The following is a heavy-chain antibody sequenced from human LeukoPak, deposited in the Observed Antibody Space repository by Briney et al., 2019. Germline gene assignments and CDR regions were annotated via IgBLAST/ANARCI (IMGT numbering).Heavy chain of an antibody. CDR2: IYYSGST. V-gene: IGHV4-39*01. CDR3: ARGSSSGWYGGWFDP. Sequence: SETLSLTCTVSGGSISSSSYYWGCIRQPPGKGLEWIRSIYYSGSTSYTPSLKSRVTISVDTSKNQFSLKLSSVTAADTAVYYCARGSSSGWYGGWFDPWGQGTLVTVSS. J-gene: IGHJ5*02. CDR1: GGSISSSSYY. D-gene: IGHD6-19*01.